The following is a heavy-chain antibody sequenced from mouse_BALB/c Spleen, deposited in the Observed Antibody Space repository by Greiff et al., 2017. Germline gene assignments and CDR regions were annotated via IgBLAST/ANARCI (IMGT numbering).Heavy chain of an antibody. Sequence: EVQLMESGAELVRSGASVKLSCTASGFTITDYYMHWVKQRPEQGLEWIGWIDPENGDTEYAPKFQGKATMTADTSSNTAYLQLSSLTSEDTAVYYCNTHYYGRFDYWGQGTTLTVSS. CDR2: IDPENGDT. D-gene: IGHD1-1*01. V-gene: IGHV14-4*02. CDR1: GFTITDYY. J-gene: IGHJ2*01. CDR3: NTHYYGRFDY.